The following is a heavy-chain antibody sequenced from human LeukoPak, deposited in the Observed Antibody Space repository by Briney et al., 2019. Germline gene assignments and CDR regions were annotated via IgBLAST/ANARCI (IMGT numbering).Heavy chain of an antibody. CDR3: ARDRPTPGDCTSTTCYRWFDP. CDR1: GGSISIYY. V-gene: IGHV4-4*07. D-gene: IGHD2-2*01. CDR2: ISSSGST. Sequence: SETLSLTCTVSGGSISIYYWSWIRQPAGKGLEWIGRISSSGSTNYNPSLRSRITMPADTSKNQFSLKLSSVTAADTAVYYCARDRPTPGDCTSTTCYRWFDPWGQGTLVSVSS. J-gene: IGHJ5*02.